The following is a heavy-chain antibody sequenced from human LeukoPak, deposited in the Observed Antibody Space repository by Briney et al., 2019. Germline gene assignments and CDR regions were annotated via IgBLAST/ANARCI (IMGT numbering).Heavy chain of an antibody. J-gene: IGHJ4*02. CDR2: ISSSSSTI. CDR1: GGSFSGYY. CDR3: AKAWGYEPTDY. D-gene: IGHD3-16*01. V-gene: IGHV3-11*04. Sequence: LSLTCAVYGGSFSGYYWSWIRQPPGKGLEWVSYISSSSSTIYHADSVKGRFTISRDNAKNSLYLQMNSLRAEDTAVYYCAKAWGYEPTDYWGQGTLVTVSS.